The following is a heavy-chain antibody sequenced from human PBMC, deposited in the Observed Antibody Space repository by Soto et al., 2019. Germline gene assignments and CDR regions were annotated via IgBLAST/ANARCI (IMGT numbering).Heavy chain of an antibody. J-gene: IGHJ4*02. Sequence: QLRLQESGPGLVKSSETLSLTCTVSGGSVRSSSYYWGWIRQPHGKGLEWIASIYYRVRTHNNTAINSRVSIFTAQYTHQFSLKMNSVTVADTAVYYCSRHDWVAAADRPLDYWGQGNLVTVSS. CDR1: GGSVRSSSYY. D-gene: IGHD6-13*01. V-gene: IGHV4-39*01. CDR3: SRHDWVAAADRPLDY. CDR2: IYYRVRT.